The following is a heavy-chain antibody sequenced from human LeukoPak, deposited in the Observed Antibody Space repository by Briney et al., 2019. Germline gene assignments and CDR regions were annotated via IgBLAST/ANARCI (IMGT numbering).Heavy chain of an antibody. CDR1: GGSISSSSHY. CDR2: IYYSGST. J-gene: IGHJ4*02. V-gene: IGHV4-39*01. D-gene: IGHD1-26*01. CDR3: ARTIVGAPDY. Sequence: PPQTLSLTCTVSGGSISSSSHYWGWIRQPPGKGLEWIGSIYYSGSTYYNPSLKSRVTISVDTSKNQFSLRLSSVTAADTAVYYCARTIVGAPDYWGQGTLVTVSS.